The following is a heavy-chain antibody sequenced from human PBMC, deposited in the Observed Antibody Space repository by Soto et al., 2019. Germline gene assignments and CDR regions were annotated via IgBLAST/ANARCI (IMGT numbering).Heavy chain of an antibody. V-gene: IGHV4-59*08. CDR1: GGSITTYY. J-gene: IGHJ5*02. CDR2: FYHRGIT. D-gene: IGHD3-22*01. CDR3: ARLVIDRDDGWFDP. Sequence: PSETLSLTCTVSGGSITTYYWSWIRQPPGKGLECIGYFYHRGITTYNPSLKSRVTISLDTSKNQFSLKLSSVTAADTAVYYCARLVIDRDDGWFDPWGQGTLVTVSS.